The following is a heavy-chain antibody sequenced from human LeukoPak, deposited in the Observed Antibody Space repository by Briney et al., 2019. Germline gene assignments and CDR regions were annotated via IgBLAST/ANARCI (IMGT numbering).Heavy chain of an antibody. D-gene: IGHD5-18*01. CDR1: GFTFSRYS. CDR2: ISSSSSYI. J-gene: IGHJ4*02. V-gene: IGHV3-21*01. Sequence: PGGSLRLSCAASGFTFSRYSMNWVRQAPGKGLEWVSSISSSSSYIYYADSVKGRFTISRANAKNSLFLQLNSLRAEDTAVYYCARERGYNYGYSDYWGQGTLVTVSS. CDR3: ARERGYNYGYSDY.